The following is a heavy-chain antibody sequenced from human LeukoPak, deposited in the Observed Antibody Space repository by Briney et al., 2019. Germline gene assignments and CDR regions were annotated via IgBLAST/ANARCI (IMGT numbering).Heavy chain of an antibody. CDR1: GGSISSSGFY. V-gene: IGHV4-39*01. CDR2: IYYSVST. J-gene: IGHJ4*02. Sequence: PSETLSLTCTVSGGSISSSGFYWGWIRQPPGKGLEWIGSIYYSVSTYYNPSLKSRVTMSVDTSKNQFSLKLSSVTAADTAVYYCASSRELHRYDYWGQGTLVTVSS. CDR3: ASSRELHRYDY. D-gene: IGHD1-7*01.